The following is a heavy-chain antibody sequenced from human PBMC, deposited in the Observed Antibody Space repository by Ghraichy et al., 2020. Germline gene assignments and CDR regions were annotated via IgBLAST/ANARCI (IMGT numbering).Heavy chain of an antibody. V-gene: IGHV3-48*02. J-gene: IGHJ2*01. Sequence: GESLNISCAASGFTFSSYSMNWVRQAPGKGLEWVSYISSSSSTIYYADSVKGRFTISRDNAKNSLYLQMNSLRDEDTAVYYCARDGDDYGDMGGQWYFDLWGRGTLVTVSS. CDR2: ISSSSSTI. D-gene: IGHD4-17*01. CDR1: GFTFSSYS. CDR3: ARDGDDYGDMGGQWYFDL.